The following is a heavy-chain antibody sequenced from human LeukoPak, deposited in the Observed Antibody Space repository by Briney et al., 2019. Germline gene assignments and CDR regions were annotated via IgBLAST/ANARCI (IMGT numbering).Heavy chain of an antibody. D-gene: IGHD4-11*01. V-gene: IGHV4-39*07. CDR2: IYYSGST. CDR3: ARSDYYSNYLFDY. CDR1: GGSISSSSYY. Sequence: SETLSLTCTVSGGSISSSSYYWGWIRQPPWKGLEWIGSIYYSGSTYYNPSLKSRVTISVDTSKNQFSLKLSSVTAADTAAYYCARSDYYSNYLFDYWGQGTLVTVSS. J-gene: IGHJ4*02.